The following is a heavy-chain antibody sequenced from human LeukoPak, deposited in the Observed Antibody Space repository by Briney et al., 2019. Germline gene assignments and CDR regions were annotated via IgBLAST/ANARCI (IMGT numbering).Heavy chain of an antibody. CDR3: AGGVYGYNAFDY. V-gene: IGHV3-48*02. D-gene: IGHD5/OR15-5a*01. CDR1: GFTFSVYG. CDR2: ISSGRSVT. J-gene: IGHJ4*02. Sequence: GGSLRLSCAASGFTFSVYGMSWVRQAPGKGLEWVSHISSGRSVTNYADSVKGRFTISRDNGRNSVYLQMNSLRDEGTAVYYCAGGVYGYNAFDYWGQGTLVSVSS.